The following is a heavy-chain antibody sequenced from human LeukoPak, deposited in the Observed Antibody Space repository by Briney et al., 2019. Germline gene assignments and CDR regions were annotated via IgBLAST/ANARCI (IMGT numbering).Heavy chain of an antibody. D-gene: IGHD3-22*01. CDR1: GYTFTSYG. CDR3: ARDLPTSTYYYDSRGPSTVPNFDY. J-gene: IGHJ4*02. Sequence: ASVKVSCKDSGYTFTSYGLSWVRQAPGQGREWMGWISPYNGKTNYAQKLQGRVTMTTDTSTSTAYMELRSLRSDDTAVYYCARDLPTSTYYYDSRGPSTVPNFDYWGQGTLVTVSS. CDR2: ISPYNGKT. V-gene: IGHV1-18*01.